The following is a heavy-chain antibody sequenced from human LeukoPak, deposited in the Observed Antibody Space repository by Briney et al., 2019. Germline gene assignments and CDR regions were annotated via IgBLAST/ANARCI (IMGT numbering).Heavy chain of an antibody. J-gene: IGHJ4*02. D-gene: IGHD2-2*01. Sequence: SETLSLTCTVSGGSITSPHYYWGWVRQPPGKGLEWIGSVYYSGSTYYNPSLKSRVTISVDTSKNQFSLKLSSVTAADTAVYYCARVYCSSTSCYAPFDFWGQGTLVTVSS. CDR2: VYYSGST. CDR1: GGSITSPHYY. CDR3: ARVYCSSTSCYAPFDF. V-gene: IGHV4-39*07.